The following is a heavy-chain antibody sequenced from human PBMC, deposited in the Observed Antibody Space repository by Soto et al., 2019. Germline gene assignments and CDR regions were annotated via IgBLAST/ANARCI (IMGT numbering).Heavy chain of an antibody. Sequence: GGSVRLSCAASGFTFRSHWMHWVRQAPGKGLVWVSRINTDGRSTSYADSVKGRFTISRDNAKNTLYLQMNSLRAEDTAVYYCARDSTTVTTAFDYWGQGTLVTVSS. CDR1: GFTFRSHW. D-gene: IGHD4-17*01. J-gene: IGHJ4*02. CDR2: INTDGRST. CDR3: ARDSTTVTTAFDY. V-gene: IGHV3-74*01.